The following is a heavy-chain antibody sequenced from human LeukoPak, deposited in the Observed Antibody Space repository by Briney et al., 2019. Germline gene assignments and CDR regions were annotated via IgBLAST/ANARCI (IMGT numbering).Heavy chain of an antibody. CDR3: ARDYGGDGDAFDI. J-gene: IGHJ3*02. D-gene: IGHD5-12*01. Sequence: PGGSLRLSCEASGFIFSDYRMDWVRQAPGKGLVWVSRIRKGGSTANYADSVRGRFTVSRDNAKNTLYLQMNSLEVDDTAIYYCARDYGGDGDAFDIWGHGTMVTVSS. CDR2: IRKGGSTA. CDR1: GFIFSDYR. V-gene: IGHV3-74*01.